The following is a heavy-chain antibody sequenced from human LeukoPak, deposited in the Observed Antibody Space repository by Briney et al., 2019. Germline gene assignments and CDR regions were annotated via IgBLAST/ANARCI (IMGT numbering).Heavy chain of an antibody. CDR3: ARPPAGGGDYLDAIGY. CDR1: GFTFSSYS. V-gene: IGHV3-48*02. CDR2: ISSASGII. D-gene: IGHD2-21*02. Sequence: PGGSLRLSCAASGFTFSSYSMNWVRQGPGKGLEWVSSISSASGIIHYADSVKGRFTISRDNAKNSLYLQMNSLRDEDTAVYYCARPPAGGGDYLDAIGYWGQGTLVSVSS. J-gene: IGHJ4*02.